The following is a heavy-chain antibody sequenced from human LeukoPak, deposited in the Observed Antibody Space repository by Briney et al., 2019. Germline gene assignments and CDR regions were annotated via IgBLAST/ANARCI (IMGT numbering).Heavy chain of an antibody. V-gene: IGHV4-59*01. J-gene: IGHJ4*02. D-gene: IGHD3-16*01. CDR3: ARTYTYGGIGLIDY. CDR2: IYYSGST. CDR1: GGSISSYY. Sequence: PSETLSLTCTVSGGSISSYYWSWIRQPPGKGPEWIGYIYYSGSTNYNPSLKSRVTISVDTSKNQFSLKLSSVTAADTAVYFCARTYTYGGIGLIDYWGQGTLVTVSS.